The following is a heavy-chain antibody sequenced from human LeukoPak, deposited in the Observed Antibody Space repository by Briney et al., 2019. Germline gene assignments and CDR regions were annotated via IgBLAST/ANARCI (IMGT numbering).Heavy chain of an antibody. V-gene: IGHV4-61*10. CDR3: AGASRGTAYSEFGY. J-gene: IGHJ4*02. D-gene: IGHD1-1*01. CDR2: INHSVGT. Sequence: PSETLSLTCTVSGGSISSGSYHWSWIRQPAGKGLEWIGEINHSVGTNYNPSLKSRVTMSLDTSKNQFSLKLSSVTAADTAVYYCAGASRGTAYSEFGYWGLGTLVTVSS. CDR1: GGSISSGSYH.